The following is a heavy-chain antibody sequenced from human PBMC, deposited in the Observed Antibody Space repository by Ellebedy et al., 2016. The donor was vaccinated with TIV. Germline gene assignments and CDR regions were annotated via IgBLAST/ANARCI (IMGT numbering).Heavy chain of an antibody. CDR1: GGSISTYY. Sequence: GSLRLXXTVSGGSISTYYWNWIRQPAGKGLEWIGRIYTGGGTNYNPSLKSRVTMSVDTSKNQFSLKLRSVTAADTAVYYCARVGGDFGDAFDIWGQGTRVTVSS. CDR2: IYTGGGT. CDR3: ARVGGDFGDAFDI. V-gene: IGHV4-4*07. D-gene: IGHD3-3*01. J-gene: IGHJ3*02.